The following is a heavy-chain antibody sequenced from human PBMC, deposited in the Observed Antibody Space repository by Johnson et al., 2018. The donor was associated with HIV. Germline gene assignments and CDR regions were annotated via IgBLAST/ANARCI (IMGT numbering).Heavy chain of an antibody. V-gene: IGHV3-30-3*01. CDR2: ISPDVSNK. CDR3: TRGFCNNGVCASLFGFDAFEI. J-gene: IGHJ3*02. CDR1: GFTFSSYA. D-gene: IGHD2-8*01. Sequence: QVQLVESGGGVVQPGRSLRLSCAASGFTFSSYAMHWVRQAPGKGLEWVVVISPDVSNKYYADSVKGRFTISRDKSQNMVFLQMNSLTAEDPAVYYCTRGFCNNGVCASLFGFDAFEIVGQVTMVTGSS.